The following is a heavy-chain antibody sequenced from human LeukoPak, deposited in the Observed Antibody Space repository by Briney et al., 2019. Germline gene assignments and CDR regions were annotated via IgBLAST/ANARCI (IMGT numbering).Heavy chain of an antibody. CDR2: IKQDGSEK. CDR1: GFTFSSYW. V-gene: IGHV3-7*01. J-gene: IGHJ4*02. Sequence: GGSLRLYCAASGFTFSSYWMSWVRQAPGKGLEWVANIKQDGSEKYYVDSVKGRFTISRDDAKNSLYLQMNSLRAEDTAVYYCARWKLGYCSSTSCNRDYFDYWGQGTLVTVSS. CDR3: ARWKLGYCSSTSCNRDYFDY. D-gene: IGHD2-2*01.